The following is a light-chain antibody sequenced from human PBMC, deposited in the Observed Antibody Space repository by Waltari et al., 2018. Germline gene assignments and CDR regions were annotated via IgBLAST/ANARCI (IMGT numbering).Light chain of an antibody. V-gene: IGKV3-20*01. J-gene: IGKJ4*01. Sequence: SCRASQSVTSISLTWYQKKVGQAPRLLIYGTSSRATGIPDRFSGSGSGTEFTLTISRLEPEDFAVYYCQQYDGEVVTFGGGTKVEI. CDR1: QSVTSIS. CDR2: GTS. CDR3: QQYDGEVVT.